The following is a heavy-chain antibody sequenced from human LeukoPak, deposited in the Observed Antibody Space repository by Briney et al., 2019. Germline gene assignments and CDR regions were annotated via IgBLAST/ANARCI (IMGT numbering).Heavy chain of an antibody. J-gene: IGHJ6*03. Sequence: RASVKVSCKASGYTFTSYDINWVRQATGRGLEWMGWMNPNSGNTGYAQKFQGRVTITRNTSISTAYMELSSLRSEDTAVYYCARGLGAYYDILTGYYISYYYYMDVWGKGTTVTVSS. CDR3: ARGLGAYYDILTGYYISYYYYMDV. D-gene: IGHD3-9*01. CDR1: GYTFTSYD. V-gene: IGHV1-8*03. CDR2: MNPNSGNT.